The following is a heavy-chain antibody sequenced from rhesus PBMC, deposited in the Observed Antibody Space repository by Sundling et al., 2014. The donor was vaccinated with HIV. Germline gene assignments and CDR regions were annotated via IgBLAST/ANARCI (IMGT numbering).Heavy chain of an antibody. Sequence: EVHLVETGGGLVQPGGSLELSCAASGFTFSTYGMSWVRQAPGKGLEWVSGINGGGDNTYYADSVKGRFTISRDNSKSTVSLQMSSLRVEDTAVYYCSREPFTMILFLGYFDYWGQGVLVTVSS. CDR3: SREPFTMILFLGYFDY. V-gene: IGHV3S42*01. CDR2: INGGGDNT. CDR1: GFTFSTYG. J-gene: IGHJ4*01. D-gene: IGHD3-28*01.